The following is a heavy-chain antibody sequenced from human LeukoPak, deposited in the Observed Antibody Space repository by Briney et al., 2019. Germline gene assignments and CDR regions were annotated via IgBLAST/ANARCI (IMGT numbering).Heavy chain of an antibody. D-gene: IGHD3-10*01. J-gene: IGHJ4*02. Sequence: GGSLRLSCAASGFTFSSYGMHWVRQAPGKGLEWVAFIRYDGSNKYYADSVKGRFTISGDNSKNTLYLQMNSLRAEDTAVYYCAKDVGYYGSGSYYDYWGQGTLVTVSS. V-gene: IGHV3-30*02. CDR2: IRYDGSNK. CDR3: AKDVGYYGSGSYYDY. CDR1: GFTFSSYG.